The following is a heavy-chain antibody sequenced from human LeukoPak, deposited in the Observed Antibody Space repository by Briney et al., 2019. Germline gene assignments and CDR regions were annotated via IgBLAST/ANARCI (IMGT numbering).Heavy chain of an antibody. J-gene: IGHJ4*02. CDR1: GGSVSSGSYY. Sequence: PSETLSLTCTVSGGSVSSGSYYWSWIRQPPGKGLEWIGYIYYSGSTNYNPSLKSRVTISVDTSKNQFPLKLSSVTAADTAVYYCARREVAGTKHFDYWGQGTLVTVSS. D-gene: IGHD6-19*01. V-gene: IGHV4-61*01. CDR2: IYYSGST. CDR3: ARREVAGTKHFDY.